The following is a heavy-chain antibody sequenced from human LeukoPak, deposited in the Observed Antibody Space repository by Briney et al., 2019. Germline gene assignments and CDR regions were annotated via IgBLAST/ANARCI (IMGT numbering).Heavy chain of an antibody. CDR1: GGSISSSSYY. Sequence: SETLSLTCTVSGGSISSSSYYWGWIRQPPGKGLEWIVSIYYSGSTYYNPSLKSRVTISVDTSKNQFSLKLSSVTAADTAVYYCARTPDNGIVGATMDWFDPWGQGTLVTVSS. D-gene: IGHD1-26*01. V-gene: IGHV4-39*01. CDR3: ARTPDNGIVGATMDWFDP. CDR2: IYYSGST. J-gene: IGHJ5*02.